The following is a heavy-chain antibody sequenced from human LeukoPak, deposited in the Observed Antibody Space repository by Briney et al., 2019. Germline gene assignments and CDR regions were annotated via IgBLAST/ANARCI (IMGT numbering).Heavy chain of an antibody. Sequence: PSETLSLTCAVYGGSFSGYYWSWIRQPPGKGLEWIGEINHSGSTNYNPSLKSRVTISVDTSKNQFSLKLSSVTAADTAVYYCAGRDGYNLVHDIGYWGQGTLVTVSS. CDR1: GGSFSGYY. V-gene: IGHV4-34*01. J-gene: IGHJ4*02. CDR2: INHSGST. D-gene: IGHD5-24*01. CDR3: AGRDGYNLVHDIGY.